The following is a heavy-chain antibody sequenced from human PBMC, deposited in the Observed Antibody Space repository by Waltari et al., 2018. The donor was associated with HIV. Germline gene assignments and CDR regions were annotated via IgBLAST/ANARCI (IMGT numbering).Heavy chain of an antibody. V-gene: IGHV4-39*01. CDR2: IYYSGST. D-gene: IGHD2-2*01. CDR1: GGSISSSSYY. CDR3: ASIISSTPTTTYYYGMDV. Sequence: QLQLQESGPGLVKPSETLSLTCTVSGGSISSSSYYWGWIRQPPGKGLEWTGSIYYSGSTYYNPSLKSRVTISVDMSKNQVSLKLSSVTAADTAVYYCASIISSTPTTTYYYGMDVWGQGTTVTVSS. J-gene: IGHJ6*02.